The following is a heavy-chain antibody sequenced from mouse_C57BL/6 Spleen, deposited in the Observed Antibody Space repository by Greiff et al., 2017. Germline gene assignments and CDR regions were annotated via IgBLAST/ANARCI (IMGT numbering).Heavy chain of an antibody. V-gene: IGHV1-69*01. CDR3: ARGRLDYGSSYWYFDV. CDR1: GYTFTSYW. D-gene: IGHD1-1*01. J-gene: IGHJ1*03. Sequence: QVQLKQPGAELVMPGASVKLSCKASGYTFTSYWMHWVKQRPGQGLEWIGEIDPSDSYTNYNQKFKGKSTLTVDKSSSTAYMQLSSLTSEDSAVYYCARGRLDYGSSYWYFDVWGTGTTVTVSS. CDR2: IDPSDSYT.